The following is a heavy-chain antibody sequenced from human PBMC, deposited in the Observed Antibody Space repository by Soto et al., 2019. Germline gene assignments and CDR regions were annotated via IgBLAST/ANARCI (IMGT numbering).Heavy chain of an antibody. Sequence: GGSLRLSCSASGFTFHKYAMHWVRQAPGTGLEYVSAISDTGGSTFHADAVKGRFTISRDNARDTLFLQMSSLRAEDTAVYYCLKGTRVEYYYYYNGVDVWGQGTTVTVSS. CDR3: LKGTRVEYYYYYNGVDV. CDR2: ISDTGGST. CDR1: GFTFHKYA. J-gene: IGHJ6*02. V-gene: IGHV3-64D*06. D-gene: IGHD4-17*01.